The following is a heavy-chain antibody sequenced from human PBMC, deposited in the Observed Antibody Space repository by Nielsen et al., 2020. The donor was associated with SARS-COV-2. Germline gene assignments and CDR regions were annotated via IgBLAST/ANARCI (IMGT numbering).Heavy chain of an antibody. Sequence: GESLKISCAASGFTVSSNYMSWVRQAPGKGLEWVSVIYSGGSTYYADSVKGRFTISRGNSKNTLYLQMKSLRAEDTAVYYCARGAYGYWGQGTLVTVSS. J-gene: IGHJ4*02. CDR2: IYSGGST. V-gene: IGHV3-53*01. D-gene: IGHD3-16*01. CDR3: ARGAYGY. CDR1: GFTVSSNY.